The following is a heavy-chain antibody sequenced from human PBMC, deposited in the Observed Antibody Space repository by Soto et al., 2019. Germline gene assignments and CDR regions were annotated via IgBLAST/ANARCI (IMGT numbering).Heavy chain of an antibody. CDR2: IIPIFGTA. V-gene: IGHV1-69*13. J-gene: IGHJ4*02. CDR1: GGTFSSYA. D-gene: IGHD3-22*01. Sequence: ASVKVSCKASGGTFSSYAISWVRQAPGQGLEWMGGIIPIFGTANYAQKFQGRVTITADESTSTAYMELGSLRSEDTAVYYCARDGSPYYDSSGYYYSVDYWGQGTLVTVSS. CDR3: ARDGSPYYDSSGYYYSVDY.